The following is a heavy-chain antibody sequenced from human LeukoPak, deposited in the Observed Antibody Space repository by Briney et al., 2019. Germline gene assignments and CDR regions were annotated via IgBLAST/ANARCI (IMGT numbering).Heavy chain of an antibody. V-gene: IGHV1-8*01. Sequence: GASVKVSCKASGYTFTSYDINWVRQATGQGLEWMGWMNPNSGNTGYAQKFQGRVTMTRNTSISTAYMELSSLRSEDTAVYYCARHGLRNYDILTGYSPNYYYYGMDVWGQGTTVTVSS. CDR1: GYTFTSYD. D-gene: IGHD3-9*01. CDR2: MNPNSGNT. CDR3: ARHGLRNYDILTGYSPNYYYYGMDV. J-gene: IGHJ6*02.